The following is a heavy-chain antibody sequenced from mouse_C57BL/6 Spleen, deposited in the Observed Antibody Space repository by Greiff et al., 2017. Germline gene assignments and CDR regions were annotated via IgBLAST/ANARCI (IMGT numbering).Heavy chain of an antibody. CDR2: IDPSDSET. CDR1: GYTFTSYW. V-gene: IGHV1-52*01. J-gene: IGHJ2*01. CDR3: ARRSNYPYFGY. D-gene: IGHD2-5*01. Sequence: QVQLQQPGAELVRPGSSVKLSCKASGYTFTSYWMHWVKQRPIQGLEWIGNIDPSDSETHYNQKFKDKATLTVDKSSSTAYMQLSSLTSEDSAVYYCARRSNYPYFGYWGQGTTLTVSS.